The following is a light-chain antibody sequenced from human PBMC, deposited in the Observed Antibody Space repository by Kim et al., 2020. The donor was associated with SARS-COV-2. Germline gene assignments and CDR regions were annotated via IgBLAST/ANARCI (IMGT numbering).Light chain of an antibody. V-gene: IGLV1-40*01. Sequence: QRVTISCRGSSSNIGAAFDVQWYQQLPGTAPKLLIYGNTNRPSGVPDRFSGSKSGTAASLAISGLRAEDEADFYCQSYDIGLRGYVFGTGTKVTVL. CDR3: QSYDIGLRGYV. J-gene: IGLJ1*01. CDR1: SSNIGAAFD. CDR2: GNT.